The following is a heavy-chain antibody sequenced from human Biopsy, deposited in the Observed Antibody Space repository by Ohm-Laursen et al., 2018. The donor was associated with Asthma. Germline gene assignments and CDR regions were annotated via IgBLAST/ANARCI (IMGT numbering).Heavy chain of an antibody. CDR2: INSVFGTT. V-gene: IGHV1-69*01. CDR1: GGTFNTYV. Sequence: SVKVSCKSPGGTFNTYVIGWVRQGPGQGLEWMGGINSVFGTTTYPQKFQDRVTITADDSTSTVYMELSSLRSEDTAVYYCARKAGSCISRTCYSLDFWGQGTLVTASS. D-gene: IGHD2-2*01. CDR3: ARKAGSCISRTCYSLDF. J-gene: IGHJ4*02.